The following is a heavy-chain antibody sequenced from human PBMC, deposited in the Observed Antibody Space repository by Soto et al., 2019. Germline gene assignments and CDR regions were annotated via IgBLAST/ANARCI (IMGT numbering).Heavy chain of an antibody. CDR2: IIPIFGTA. J-gene: IGHJ6*02. V-gene: IGHV1-69*06. CDR3: ARINYSTQPRYYDFWSGYPPSTTRYGMDV. CDR1: GGTFSSYA. D-gene: IGHD3-3*01. Sequence: QVQLVQSGAEVKKPGSSVKVSCKASGGTFSSYAIGWVRQAPGQGLEWMGGIIPIFGTANYAQKFQGRVTITADKSTSTAYMELSSLRSEDTAVYYCARINYSTQPRYYDFWSGYPPSTTRYGMDVWGQGTTVTVSS.